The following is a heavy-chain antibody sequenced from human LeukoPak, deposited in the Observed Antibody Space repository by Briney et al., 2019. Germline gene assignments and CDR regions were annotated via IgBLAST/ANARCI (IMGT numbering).Heavy chain of an antibody. CDR2: IIPIFGTA. V-gene: IGHV1-69*05. J-gene: IGHJ6*03. CDR1: GYTFTSYG. Sequence: SVKVSCKASGYTFTSYGISWVRQAPGQGLEWMGGIIPIFGTANYAQKFQGRVTITTDESTSTAYMELSSLRSEDTAVYYCARVRVELDYYYYMDVWGKGTTVTVSS. CDR3: ARVRVELDYYYYMDV. D-gene: IGHD1-7*01.